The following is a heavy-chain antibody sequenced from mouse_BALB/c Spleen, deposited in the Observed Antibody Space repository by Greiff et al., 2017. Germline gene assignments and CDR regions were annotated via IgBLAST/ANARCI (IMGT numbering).Heavy chain of an antibody. CDR3: TIYYDYDYFDY. D-gene: IGHD2-4*01. V-gene: IGHV6-6*02. CDR1: GFTFSNYW. J-gene: IGHJ2*01. Sequence: EVQLVESGGGLVQPGGSMKLSCVASGFTFSNYWMNWVRQSPEKGLEWVAEIRLKSNNYATHYAESVKGRFTISRDDSKSSVYLQINNLRAEDTGIYYCTIYYDYDYFDYWGQGTTLTVSS. CDR2: IRLKSNNYAT.